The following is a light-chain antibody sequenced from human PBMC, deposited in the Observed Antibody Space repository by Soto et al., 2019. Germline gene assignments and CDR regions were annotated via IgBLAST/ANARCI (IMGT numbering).Light chain of an antibody. CDR2: GAS. J-gene: IGKJ1*01. V-gene: IGKV3-15*01. Sequence: EIVMTQSPATLSVSPGERATLSCRASQSVSSNLAWYQQKPGQAPRLLIYGASTRATGIPARFSGSGSGTEFTRTISRLQSEEFAVYYCPQYNNWPPTFGQGTKVEIK. CDR1: QSVSSN. CDR3: PQYNNWPPT.